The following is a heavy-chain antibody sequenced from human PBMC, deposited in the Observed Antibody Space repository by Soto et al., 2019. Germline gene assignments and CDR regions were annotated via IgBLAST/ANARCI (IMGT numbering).Heavy chain of an antibody. CDR1: GYTFTSYY. V-gene: IGHV1-46*01. Sequence: AAVKVSCKASGYTFTSYYMHWVRQAPGQGLEWMGIINPSGGSTSYAQKFQGRVTMTRDTSTSTVYMELSSLRSEDTAVYYCAREGRDGYKKGTSDYWGQGTLVTVSS. J-gene: IGHJ4*02. CDR2: INPSGGST. CDR3: AREGRDGYKKGTSDY. D-gene: IGHD5-12*01.